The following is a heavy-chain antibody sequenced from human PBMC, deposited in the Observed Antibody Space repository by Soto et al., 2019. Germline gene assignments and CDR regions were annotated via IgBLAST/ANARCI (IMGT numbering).Heavy chain of an antibody. CDR3: GVPSCVSCRWRNHGMDV. J-gene: IGHJ6*02. D-gene: IGHD3-16*02. CDR2: IIAMFGTA. V-gene: IGHV1-69*13. Sequence: GASVKVSCQASGGTFSSYAISWVRQAPGQGLEWMGGIIAMFGTANYAQKFQGRVTSTADESTSTAYMELSSLRSEDTAVYYSGVPSCVSCRWRNHGMDVWGQGTAVT. CDR1: GGTFSSYA.